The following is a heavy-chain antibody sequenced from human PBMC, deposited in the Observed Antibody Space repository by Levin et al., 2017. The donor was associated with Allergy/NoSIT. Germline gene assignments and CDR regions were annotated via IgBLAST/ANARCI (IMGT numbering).Heavy chain of an antibody. CDR3: IRGYSGYYAEYFYH. V-gene: IGHV3-49*04. CDR1: GFIFRDYA. D-gene: IGHD3-22*01. J-gene: IGHJ1*01. CDR2: IRNKEYGEKT. Sequence: GGSLRLSCTVSGFIFRDYAISWVRQAPGKGLEWVAFIRNKEYGEKTQYAASVQGRFTISRDASTGIAYLQLNSLTIEDTAVYYCIRGYSGYYAEYFYHWGQGTVVTVSS.